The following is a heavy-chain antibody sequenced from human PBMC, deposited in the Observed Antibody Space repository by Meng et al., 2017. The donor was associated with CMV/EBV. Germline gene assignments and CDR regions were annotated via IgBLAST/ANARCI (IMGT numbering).Heavy chain of an antibody. V-gene: IGHV1-2*02. Sequence: ASVKVSCKASGYTFTGYYMHWVRQAPGQGLEWMGWINPNSGGTNYAQKFQGRVTMTRDTSISTAYMELSRLRSDDTAVYYCARDQGVGATRTWLAGLDYWGQGTLVTVSS. J-gene: IGHJ4*02. CDR1: GYTFTGYY. CDR2: INPNSGGT. D-gene: IGHD1-26*01. CDR3: ARDQGVGATRTWLAGLDY.